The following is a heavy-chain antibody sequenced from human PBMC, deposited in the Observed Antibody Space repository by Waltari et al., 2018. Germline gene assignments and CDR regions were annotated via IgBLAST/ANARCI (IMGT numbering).Heavy chain of an antibody. J-gene: IGHJ4*02. D-gene: IGHD2-21*02. CDR2: NMSSFGTA. CDR3: ASGLYCGGDCYRPFDD. Sequence: QLQLGQSGAEGKTPGSSVKVSCKASGGTFSSYAISWVRQAPGQGREWMGGNMSSFGTARSAQKVQSRVTITADESTSTAYMELSSLRSEDTAVYYCASGLYCGGDCYRPFDDWGQGTLVTVSS. V-gene: IGHV1-69*01. CDR1: GGTFSSYA.